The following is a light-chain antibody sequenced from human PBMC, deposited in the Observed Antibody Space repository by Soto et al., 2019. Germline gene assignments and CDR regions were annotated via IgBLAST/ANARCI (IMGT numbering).Light chain of an antibody. CDR3: SSYAATNNLV. CDR2: EVS. J-gene: IGLJ3*02. V-gene: IGLV2-8*01. Sequence: QSVLTQPPSASGSPGQSVTLSCTGTSSDIGGYNYVSWYQQHPGKAPKLVIYEVSKRPSGVPDRFSGSQSGNTASLTVSGLQADDEVDYYCSSYAATNNLVFGGGTKLTVL. CDR1: SSDIGGYNY.